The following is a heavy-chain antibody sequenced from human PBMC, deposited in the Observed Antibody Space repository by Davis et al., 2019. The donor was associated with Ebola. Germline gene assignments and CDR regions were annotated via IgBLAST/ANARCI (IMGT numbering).Heavy chain of an antibody. CDR1: GGSISSGGYY. Sequence: MPSETLSLTCTVSGGSISSGGYYWSWIRQHPGKGLEWIGYIYYSGSTYYNPSLKSRVTISVDTSKNQFSLKLSSVTAADTAVYYCARGVIIRWIDYWGQGTLVTVSS. CDR2: IYYSGST. D-gene: IGHD3-3*01. CDR3: ARGVIIRWIDY. J-gene: IGHJ4*02. V-gene: IGHV4-31*03.